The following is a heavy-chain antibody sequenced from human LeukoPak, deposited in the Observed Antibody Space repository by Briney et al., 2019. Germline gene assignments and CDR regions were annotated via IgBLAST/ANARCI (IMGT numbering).Heavy chain of an antibody. CDR2: ISYDGSNK. Sequence: GGSLRLSCAASGFTFSSYWMSWVRQAPGKGLEWVAVISYDGSNKYYADSVKGRFTISRDNSKNTLYLQMNSLRAEDTAVYYCAGGSEGDYWGQGTLVTVSS. V-gene: IGHV3-30*03. D-gene: IGHD1-26*01. CDR3: AGGSEGDY. J-gene: IGHJ4*02. CDR1: GFTFSSYW.